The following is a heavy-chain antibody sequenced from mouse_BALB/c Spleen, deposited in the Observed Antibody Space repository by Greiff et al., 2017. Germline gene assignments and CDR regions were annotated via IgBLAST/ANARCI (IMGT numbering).Heavy chain of an antibody. CDR3: ARHEGYYYGSSYLDY. Sequence: EVKLVESGGGLVKPGGSLKLSCAASGFAFSSYDMSWVRQTPEKRLEWVAYISSGGGSTYYPDTVKGRFTISRDNAKNTLYLQMSSLKSEDTAMYYCARHEGYYYGSSYLDYWGQGTTLTVSA. J-gene: IGHJ2*01. CDR1: GFAFSSYD. V-gene: IGHV5-12-1*01. CDR2: ISSGGGST. D-gene: IGHD1-1*01.